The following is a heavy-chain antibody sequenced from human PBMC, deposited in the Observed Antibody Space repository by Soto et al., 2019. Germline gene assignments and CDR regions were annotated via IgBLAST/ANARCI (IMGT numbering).Heavy chain of an antibody. CDR1: GYTFTSYG. J-gene: IGHJ4*02. CDR3: ARATGIAAAGTPVYSPPANDF. D-gene: IGHD6-13*01. Sequence: GASVKVSCKASGYTFTSYGISWVRQAPGQGLEWMGWISAYNGNTNYAQKLQGRVTMTTDTSTSTAYMELRSLRSDDTAVYYCARATGIAAAGTPVYSPPANDFWGQGTLVTVSS. CDR2: ISAYNGNT. V-gene: IGHV1-18*01.